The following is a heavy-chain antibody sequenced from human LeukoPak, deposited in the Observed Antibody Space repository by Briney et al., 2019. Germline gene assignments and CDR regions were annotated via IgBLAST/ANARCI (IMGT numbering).Heavy chain of an antibody. CDR2: LNPHNGAS. V-gene: IGHV1-2*02. Sequence: EASVKVSCKASGYTFSDSSIHWMRQAPGQGLEWMGWLNPHNGASNFAQQFQGRFTITRDTSTNTAYMELSSLRVDDTAFYYCARAGVYSGTSYSLRNDAFDIWGQGTVVTVSS. D-gene: IGHD6-13*01. J-gene: IGHJ3*02. CDR1: GYTFSDSS. CDR3: ARAGVYSGTSYSLRNDAFDI.